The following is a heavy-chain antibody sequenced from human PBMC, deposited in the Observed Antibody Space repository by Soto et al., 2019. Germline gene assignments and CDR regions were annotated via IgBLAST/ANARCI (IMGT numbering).Heavy chain of an antibody. CDR2: IIPIFGTA. CDR3: ARDQFRIAAAGTEGEPNWFDP. CDR1: GGTFSSYA. V-gene: IGHV1-69*01. D-gene: IGHD6-13*01. J-gene: IGHJ5*02. Sequence: QVQLVQSGAEVKKPGSSVKVSCKASGGTFSSYAISWVRQAPGQGLEWMGGIIPIFGTANYAQKFQGRVTITADESTSTAYMELSSLRSEDTAVYYCARDQFRIAAAGTEGEPNWFDPWGQGTLVTVSS.